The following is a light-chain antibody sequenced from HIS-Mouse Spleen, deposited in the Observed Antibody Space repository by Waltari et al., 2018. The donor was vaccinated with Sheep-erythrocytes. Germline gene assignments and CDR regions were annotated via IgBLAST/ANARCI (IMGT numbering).Light chain of an antibody. CDR3: QSYDSSLSGVV. V-gene: IGLV1-40*01. CDR2: GNS. J-gene: IGLJ2*01. Sequence: QSVLTQPPSVSGAPGQRVTISCTRSSSNIGAGYDVHWYQQLPGTAPKLLIYGNSNRPSGVPDRFSGSESGTSASLAITGLQAEDEADYYCQSYDSSLSGVVFGGGTKLTVL. CDR1: SSNIGAGYD.